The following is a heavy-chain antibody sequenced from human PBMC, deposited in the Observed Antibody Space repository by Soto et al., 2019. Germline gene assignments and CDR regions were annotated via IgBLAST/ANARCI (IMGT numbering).Heavy chain of an antibody. Sequence: PGGSLRLSCAASGFTFSSYAMSWVRQAPGKGLEWVSAISGSGGSTYYADSVKGRFTISRDNSKNTLYLQMNSLRAEDTAVYYCAKWVAVAEDYYYGMDVWGQGTTVTVYS. D-gene: IGHD6-19*01. CDR1: GFTFSSYA. J-gene: IGHJ6*02. CDR3: AKWVAVAEDYYYGMDV. CDR2: ISGSGGST. V-gene: IGHV3-23*01.